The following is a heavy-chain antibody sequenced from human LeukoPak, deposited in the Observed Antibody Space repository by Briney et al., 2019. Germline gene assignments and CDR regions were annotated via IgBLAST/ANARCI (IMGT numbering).Heavy chain of an antibody. Sequence: SETLSLTCAVYGGSFSVYYWSWIRQPPGKGLEWIGEINHSGNTNYNPSLKSRVTISVDTSKNQFSLKLSSVTAADTAVYYCARGGFYCGGDCYVDYWGQETLVTVSS. J-gene: IGHJ4*02. D-gene: IGHD2-21*02. CDR3: ARGGFYCGGDCYVDY. CDR2: INHSGNT. V-gene: IGHV4-34*01. CDR1: GGSFSVYY.